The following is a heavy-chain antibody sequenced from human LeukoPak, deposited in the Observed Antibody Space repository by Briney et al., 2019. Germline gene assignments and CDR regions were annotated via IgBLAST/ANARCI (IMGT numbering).Heavy chain of an antibody. CDR2: FDPEDGET. J-gene: IGHJ4*02. V-gene: IGHV1-24*01. CDR1: GYTLTELS. D-gene: IGHD3-22*01. CDR3: ATHDSSGYYFDY. Sequence: ASVKVSCKVSGYTLTELSTHWVRQAPGKGLEWMGGFDPEDGETIYAQKFQGRVTMTEDTSTDTAYMELSSLRSEDTAVYYCATHDSSGYYFDYWGQGTLVTVSS.